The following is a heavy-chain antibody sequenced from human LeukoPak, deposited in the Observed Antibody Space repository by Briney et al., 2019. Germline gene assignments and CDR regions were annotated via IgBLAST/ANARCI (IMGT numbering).Heavy chain of an antibody. J-gene: IGHJ3*02. D-gene: IGHD4-23*01. CDR2: ISAYNGNT. Sequence: ASVKVSCKASGYTFTGYYMHWVRQAPGQGLEWMGWISAYNGNTNYAQKLQGRVTMTTDTSTSTAYMELRSLRSDDTAVYYCARWGDYGGNHRAFDIWGQGTMVTVSS. CDR1: GYTFTGYY. CDR3: ARWGDYGGNHRAFDI. V-gene: IGHV1-18*04.